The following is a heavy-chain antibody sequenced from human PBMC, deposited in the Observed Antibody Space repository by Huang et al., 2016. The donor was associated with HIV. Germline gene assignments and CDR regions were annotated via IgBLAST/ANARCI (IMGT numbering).Heavy chain of an antibody. CDR1: GGSISTHY. J-gene: IGHJ4*02. Sequence: QVQLQESGPGLVKPSETLSLTCTVSGGSISTHYWSWIRQPPGKGLAWIESIDYSGSTNYSPSLKSRVTILLDTSKNQFSLRVNSVTAADTAMYYCARDHHDFWRGYRRMYFFDHWGQGTLVTVSS. CDR3: ARDHHDFWRGYRRMYFFDH. CDR2: IDYSGST. V-gene: IGHV4-59*11. D-gene: IGHD3-3*01.